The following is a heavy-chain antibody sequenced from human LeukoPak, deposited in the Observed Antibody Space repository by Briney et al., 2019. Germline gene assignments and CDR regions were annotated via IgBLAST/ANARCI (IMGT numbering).Heavy chain of an antibody. D-gene: IGHD4-17*01. V-gene: IGHV3-21*01. J-gene: IGHJ4*02. CDR1: GFTYSSYS. CDR3: ARERRTVTDFDY. Sequence: GGSLRLXCAASGFTYSSYSMNWVRQAPGKGLEWVSSISSSSSYIYYADSVKGRFTISRDNAKNSLYLQMNSLRAEDTAVYYCARERRTVTDFDYWGQGTLVTVSS. CDR2: ISSSSSYI.